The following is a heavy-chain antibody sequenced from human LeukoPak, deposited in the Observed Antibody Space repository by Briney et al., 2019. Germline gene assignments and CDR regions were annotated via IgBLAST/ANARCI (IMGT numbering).Heavy chain of an antibody. J-gene: IGHJ6*02. V-gene: IGHV4-59*01. CDR1: GDSISSYY. CDR2: ISYSGDT. CDR3: ARLVGVRLPAVV. D-gene: IGHD1-26*01. Sequence: SETLSLTCTVSGDSISSYYRSWIRQPPGKGLEWIGYISYSGDTNYNPSLKSRVTMSVDSSKNQFSLTLSSVTAADTAVYYCARLVGVRLPAVVWGQGTTVTVSS.